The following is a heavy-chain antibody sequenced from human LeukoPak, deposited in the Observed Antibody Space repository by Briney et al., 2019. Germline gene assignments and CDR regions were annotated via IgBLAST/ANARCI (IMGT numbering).Heavy chain of an antibody. Sequence: PGGSLRLSCATSGFTFTCCGMHWVRQASGKGLEWVAAISSSDGNSKYYAGSVKGRFTISRDNSKNTVYLQMNSLRADDTAVYYCAKWSGNRPLYYFDYWGQGTLVTVSS. D-gene: IGHD3-3*01. J-gene: IGHJ4*02. CDR3: AKWSGNRPLYYFDY. V-gene: IGHV3-30*18. CDR2: ISSSDGNSK. CDR1: GFTFTCCG.